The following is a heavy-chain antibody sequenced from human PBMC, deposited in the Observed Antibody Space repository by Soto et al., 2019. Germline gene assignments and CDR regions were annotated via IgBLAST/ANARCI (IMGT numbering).Heavy chain of an antibody. J-gene: IGHJ3*02. V-gene: IGHV3-48*03. Sequence: PGGSLRLSCAASGFSFSTYEMNWVRQAPGKGLEWVSYISKSGIDIYYADSVKGRFTTSRDNANNSLYLQMNSLRAEDTAVYYCAPRKYGSFNIGAFDIWGQGTMVTVSS. CDR2: ISKSGIDI. CDR3: APRKYGSFNIGAFDI. D-gene: IGHD6-6*01. CDR1: GFSFSTYE.